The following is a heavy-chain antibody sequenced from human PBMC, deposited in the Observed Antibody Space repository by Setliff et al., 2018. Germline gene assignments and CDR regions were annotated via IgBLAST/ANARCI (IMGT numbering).Heavy chain of an antibody. Sequence: GASVKVSCKASGYTFTGYYMYWVRQAPGQGLEWMGRINPSSGATIYAQKFQGRVTMTSDTSISTAYMELGRLRSDDTAMYFCARDGGGDSDAFDIWGQGTMVTVSS. CDR3: ARDGGGDSDAFDI. CDR2: INPSSGAT. J-gene: IGHJ3*02. V-gene: IGHV1-2*06. CDR1: GYTFTGYY. D-gene: IGHD3-16*01.